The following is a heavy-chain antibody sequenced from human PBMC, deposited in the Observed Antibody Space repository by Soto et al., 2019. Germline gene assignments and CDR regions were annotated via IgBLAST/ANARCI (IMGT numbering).Heavy chain of an antibody. V-gene: IGHV1-69*13. CDR1: GGTFSSYA. D-gene: IGHD2-15*01. CDR2: IIPIFGTA. CDR3: ARGANGKVAATPGLLDP. Sequence: ASVKVSCKASGGTFSSYAISWVRQAPGQGLEWMGGIIPIFGTANYAQKFQGRVTITADESTSTAYMELSSLRSEDTAVYYCARGANGKVAATPGLLDPWGQGTLVTVSS. J-gene: IGHJ5*02.